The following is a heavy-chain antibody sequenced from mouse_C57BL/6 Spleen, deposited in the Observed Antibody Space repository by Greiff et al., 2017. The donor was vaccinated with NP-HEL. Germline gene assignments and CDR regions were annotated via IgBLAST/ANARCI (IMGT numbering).Heavy chain of an antibody. CDR2: IWGDGST. V-gene: IGHV2-3*01. D-gene: IGHD1-1*01. Sequence: VQLVESGPGLVAPSQSLSTTCTVSGFSLTSYGVSWVRQPPGKGLEWLGVIWGDGSTNYHSALISKLSISKDNSKIQVFLKLNRLQTDDTATYDCAKQEGRSRDYAMDYWGQGTSVTVSS. J-gene: IGHJ4*01. CDR3: AKQEGRSRDYAMDY. CDR1: GFSLTSYG.